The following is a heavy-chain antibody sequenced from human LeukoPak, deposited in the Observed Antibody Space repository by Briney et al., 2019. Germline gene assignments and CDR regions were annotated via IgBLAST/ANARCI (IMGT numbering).Heavy chain of an antibody. D-gene: IGHD3-22*01. CDR1: GGTFSSYA. V-gene: IGHV1-69*13. CDR2: IIPIFATA. J-gene: IGHJ3*02. CDR3: ARDDGGYYDDAFDI. Sequence: APVKVSCKASGGTFSSYAISWVRQAPGQGLEWMGGIIPIFATANYAQKFQGRVTITADEFTSTAYMELSSLRSEDTAVYYCARDDGGYYDDAFDIWGQGTMVTVSS.